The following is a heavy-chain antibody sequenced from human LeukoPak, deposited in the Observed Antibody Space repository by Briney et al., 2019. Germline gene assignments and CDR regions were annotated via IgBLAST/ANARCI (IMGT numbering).Heavy chain of an antibody. CDR1: GGTFSSYA. D-gene: IGHD6-19*01. CDR3: ARVFGIAVAGSDAFDI. CDR2: IIPIFGTA. Sequence: SVKVSCKASGGTFSSYAISWVRQAAGQGLEWMGGIIPIFGTANYAQKFQGRVTITTAESTSTAYMELSRLRSEDTAVYYCARVFGIAVAGSDAFDIWGQGTMVTVSS. V-gene: IGHV1-69*05. J-gene: IGHJ3*02.